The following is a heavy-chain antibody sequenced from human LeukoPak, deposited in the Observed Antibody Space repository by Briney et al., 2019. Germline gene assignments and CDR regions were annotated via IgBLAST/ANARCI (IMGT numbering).Heavy chain of an antibody. D-gene: IGHD6-13*01. J-gene: IGHJ6*03. CDR1: GFTVSSNY. CDR2: IYSGGST. V-gene: IGHV3-66*01. Sequence: GGSLRFSCAASGFTVSSNYMSWVRQAPGKGLEWVSVIYSGGSTYYADSVKGRFTISRDNSKNTLYLQMNSLRAEDTAVYYCARGYSSSWYSYYYYMDVWGKGATVTISS. CDR3: ARGYSSSWYSYYYYMDV.